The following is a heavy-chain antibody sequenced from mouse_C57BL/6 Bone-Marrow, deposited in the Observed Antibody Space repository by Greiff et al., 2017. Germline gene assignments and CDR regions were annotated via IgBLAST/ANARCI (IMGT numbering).Heavy chain of an antibody. CDR3: ARGAPTIVTLDY. J-gene: IGHJ2*01. V-gene: IGHV1-61*01. CDR2: IYPSDSET. CDR1: GYTFTSYW. Sequence: QVQLQQPGAELVRPGSSVKLSCKASGYTFTSYWMDWVKQRPGQGLEWIGNIYPSDSETHYNQKFKDKATLTVDKSSSTAYMQLSSLTSEDSAVYYCARGAPTIVTLDYWGQGTTLTVSS. D-gene: IGHD2-5*01.